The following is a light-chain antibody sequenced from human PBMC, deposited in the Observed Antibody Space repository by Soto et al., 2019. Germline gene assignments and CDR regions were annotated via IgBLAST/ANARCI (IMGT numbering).Light chain of an antibody. J-gene: IGLJ2*01. CDR3: SSYAGSNNLGV. CDR1: SSDVGGYNY. Sequence: QSALTQPPSASGSPGQSVTISCTGTSSDVGGYNYVSWYQQHPGKAPKLMIYEVSKRPSGVPDRFSGSKSGNTASLTVSGLQAKDEADYYCSSYAGSNNLGVFGGGTKLTVL. V-gene: IGLV2-8*01. CDR2: EVS.